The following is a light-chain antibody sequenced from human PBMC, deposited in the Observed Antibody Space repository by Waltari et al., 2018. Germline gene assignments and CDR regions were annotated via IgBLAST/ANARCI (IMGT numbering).Light chain of an antibody. V-gene: IGKV3-15*01. CDR2: GVS. CDR1: QSVSNN. Sequence: VMTQSPATLSASPGKMVTLTCRASQSVSNNVAWYQQRPGQAPRLLIYGVSTRATDVPAKFSGSRSGTEVTLTINTLQSEDAATYYCQQYNVWPRTFGQGTKVEI. CDR3: QQYNVWPRT. J-gene: IGKJ1*01.